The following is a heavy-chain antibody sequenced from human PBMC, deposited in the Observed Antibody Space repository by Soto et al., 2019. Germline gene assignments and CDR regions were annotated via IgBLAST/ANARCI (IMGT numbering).Heavy chain of an antibody. V-gene: IGHV4-59*08. Sequence: QVQLQESGPGLVKPSETLSLTCTVSGGSISSYYWSWIRQPPGKGLEWIGYIYYSGSTNYNPSLKSRVTISVDTSKNQFSLKLSSVTAADTAVYYCARRAAGTFGSSYFDYWGQGTLVTVSS. J-gene: IGHJ4*02. CDR3: ARRAAGTFGSSYFDY. CDR1: GGSISSYY. D-gene: IGHD6-13*01. CDR2: IYYSGST.